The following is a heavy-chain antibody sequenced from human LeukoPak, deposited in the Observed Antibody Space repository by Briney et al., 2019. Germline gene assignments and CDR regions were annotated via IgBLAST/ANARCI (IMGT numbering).Heavy chain of an antibody. Sequence: SETLSLTCTVSGGSISSSSYYWGWIRQPPGKGLEWIGSIYYSGSTYYNPSLKSRVTISVDTSKNQFSLKLSSVTAADTAVYYCARGGAARSDYYMDVWGKGTTVTVSS. CDR1: GGSISSSSYY. J-gene: IGHJ6*03. D-gene: IGHD6-6*01. V-gene: IGHV4-39*07. CDR3: ARGGAARSDYYMDV. CDR2: IYYSGST.